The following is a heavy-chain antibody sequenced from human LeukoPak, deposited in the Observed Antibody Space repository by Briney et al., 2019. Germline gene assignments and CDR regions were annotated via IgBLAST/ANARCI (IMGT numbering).Heavy chain of an antibody. CDR2: MNPNSGNT. CDR1: GYTFTSYD. D-gene: IGHD3-22*01. CDR3: ARAHYGSSGYLSPYYFDY. V-gene: IGHV1-8*01. J-gene: IGHJ4*02. Sequence: ASVKVSCKASGYTFTSYDINWVRQATGQGLEWMGWMNPNSGNTGYAQKFQGRVTMTRNTSISTAYMELSSLRSEDTAVYYCARAHYGSSGYLSPYYFDYWGQGILVTVSS.